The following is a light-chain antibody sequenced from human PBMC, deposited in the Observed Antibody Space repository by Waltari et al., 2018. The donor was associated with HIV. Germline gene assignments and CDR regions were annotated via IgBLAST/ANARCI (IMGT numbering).Light chain of an antibody. CDR3: CSYAGSSTRVV. CDR1: SSDVGSYNL. V-gene: IGLV2-23*01. Sequence: QSALTQSASVSGSPGQSITISCTGTSSDVGSYNLVSWYQKHPGKAPNLMIYEGSKRPSGVSNRFSGSKSGNTASLTISGLQAEDEADYYCCSYAGSSTRVVFGGGTKLTVL. CDR2: EGS. J-gene: IGLJ2*01.